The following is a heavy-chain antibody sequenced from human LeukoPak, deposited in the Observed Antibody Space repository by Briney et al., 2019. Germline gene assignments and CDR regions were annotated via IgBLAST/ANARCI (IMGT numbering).Heavy chain of an antibody. V-gene: IGHV3-11*04. CDR1: GFTFSDYC. J-gene: IGHJ4*02. Sequence: GGSLRLSCAASGFTFSDYCMSWIRQAPGKGLEWISYISSSGSTIYYADSVKGRFTISRDNAKNSLYVQMISLRAEDTAVYYCARDRYCSSGGCPLDYWGQGTLVTVSS. CDR3: ARDRYCSSGGCPLDY. CDR2: ISSSGSTI. D-gene: IGHD2-15*01.